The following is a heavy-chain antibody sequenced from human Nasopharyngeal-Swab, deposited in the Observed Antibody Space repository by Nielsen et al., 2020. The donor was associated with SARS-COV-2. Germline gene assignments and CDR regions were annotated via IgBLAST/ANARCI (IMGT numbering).Heavy chain of an antibody. CDR3: ARGRYGDYGVDYYYYMDV. Sequence: SETLSLTCTVSGGSIRSHYWSWVRQPPGKGLEWTGYSSYIGSSNYKPSLKSRVTTSVDTSKNQFSLKLRFVTAADTAVYYCARGRYGDYGVDYYYYMDVWGKGTTVTVSS. CDR1: GGSIRSHY. V-gene: IGHV4-59*11. CDR2: SSYIGSS. D-gene: IGHD4-17*01. J-gene: IGHJ6*03.